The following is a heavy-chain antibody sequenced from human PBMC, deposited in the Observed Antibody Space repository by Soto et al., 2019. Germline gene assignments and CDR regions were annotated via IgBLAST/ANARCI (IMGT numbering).Heavy chain of an antibody. V-gene: IGHV1-3*01. Sequence: QVQLVQSGAEVKKPGASVKVSCKASGHTFTSYVIHWVRQAPGQGLEWMGWINADNGNTKYSQNFQGRVTMTRDTSANTAYLELSSLRSEDTAVFYCASEPGTIGMPSWFDPWGQGTLVTVSS. CDR2: INADNGNT. CDR1: GHTFTSYV. J-gene: IGHJ5*02. D-gene: IGHD1-1*01. CDR3: ASEPGTIGMPSWFDP.